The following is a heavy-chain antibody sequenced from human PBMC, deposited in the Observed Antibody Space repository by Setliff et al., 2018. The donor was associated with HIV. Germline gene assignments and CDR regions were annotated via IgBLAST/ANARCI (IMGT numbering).Heavy chain of an antibody. J-gene: IGHJ4*02. D-gene: IGHD5-18*01. CDR1: GGSIINYF. CDR3: ARSPGVDTNMAFDY. Sequence: PSETLSLTCSVTGGSIINYFWGWIRMPPGKGLEWIGYIYYSGSTDYNPSLKSRVTISVDTSKNQVSLKLNSVTAADTAVYYCARSPGVDTNMAFDYWGQGTLGTSPQ. CDR2: IYYSGST. V-gene: IGHV4-59*01.